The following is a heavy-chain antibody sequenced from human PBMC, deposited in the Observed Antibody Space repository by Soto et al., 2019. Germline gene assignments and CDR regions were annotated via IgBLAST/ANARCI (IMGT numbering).Heavy chain of an antibody. J-gene: IGHJ5*02. D-gene: IGHD4-17*01. Sequence: GSLRLSCAASGFTFSGYAMSWVRQAPGKGLEWVSVIHGGGNSAYYADSVKGRFTISRDNSKNTLYLQMSSLRGEDTAVYYCARVKSHSTVTTIWFDPWGQGTLVTVSS. CDR3: ARVKSHSTVTTIWFDP. CDR2: IHGGGNSA. V-gene: IGHV3-23*01. CDR1: GFTFSGYA.